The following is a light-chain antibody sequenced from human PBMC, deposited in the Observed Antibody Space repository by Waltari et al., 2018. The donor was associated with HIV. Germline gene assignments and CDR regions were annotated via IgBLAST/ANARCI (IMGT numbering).Light chain of an antibody. CDR1: KLGDKY. V-gene: IGLV3-1*01. CDR3: QAWDSSTVV. J-gene: IGLJ3*02. CDR2: QDN. Sequence: SYKLTQPPSLSVSPGQTATFTCSGDKLGDKYVCWYQQKPGQSPVLVIYQDNKRPSGIPGRFSGSNSGNTATLTISGTQAMDEADYFCQAWDSSTVVFGGGTKLTVL.